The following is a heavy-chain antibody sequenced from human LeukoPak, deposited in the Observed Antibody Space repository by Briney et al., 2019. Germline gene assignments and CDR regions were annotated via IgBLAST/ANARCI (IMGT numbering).Heavy chain of an antibody. V-gene: IGHV1-2*07. CDR3: ARGSYGDYDDY. CDR1: GYTFTGSY. D-gene: IGHD1-26*01. CDR2: INPNSGGT. Sequence: ASVKVSCKASGYTFTGSYMHWVRQAPGQRPEWMGWINPNSGGTHLAPRFQGRLTMTRDPSTSTAYMEVSRLRSDDTAVYYCARGSYGDYDDYWGQGTLVTVSS. J-gene: IGHJ4*02.